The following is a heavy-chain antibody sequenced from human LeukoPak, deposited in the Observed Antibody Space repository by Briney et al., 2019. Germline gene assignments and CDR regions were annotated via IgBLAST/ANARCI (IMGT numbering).Heavy chain of an antibody. V-gene: IGHV3-23*01. J-gene: IGHJ6*02. CDR3: AKDYGLMGELPTRYYYYGMDV. Sequence: GASLRLSCAASGFTFSSYAMSWVRQAPGKGLEWVSAISGSGGSTYYADSVKGRFTISRDNSKNTLYLQMNSLRAEDTAVYYCAKDYGLMGELPTRYYYYGMDVWGQGTTVTVSS. D-gene: IGHD1-26*01. CDR1: GFTFSSYA. CDR2: ISGSGGST.